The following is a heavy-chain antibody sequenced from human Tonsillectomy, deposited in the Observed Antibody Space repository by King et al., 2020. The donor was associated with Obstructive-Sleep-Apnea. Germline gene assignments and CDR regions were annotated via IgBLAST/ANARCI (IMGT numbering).Heavy chain of an antibody. CDR2: IYYSGST. J-gene: IGHJ1*01. Sequence: QLQESGPGLVKPSQTLSLTCAVSGDSISSGSYSWNWIRQPPGKGLEWIGYIYYSGSTYYNPSLKSRLTMSIDTSKNQFSLKLSSVTAADTAVYYCARDFGSRDYALWHWGQGTLVTVSS. V-gene: IGHV4-30-4*07. D-gene: IGHD3-3*01. CDR3: ARDFGSRDYALWH. CDR1: GDSISSGSYS.